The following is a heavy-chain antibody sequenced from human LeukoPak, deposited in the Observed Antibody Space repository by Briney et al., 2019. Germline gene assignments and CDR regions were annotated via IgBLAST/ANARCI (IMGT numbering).Heavy chain of an antibody. CDR3: AKESGKFDY. Sequence: GGSLRLSCVASGLPIADFAMHWVRQAPGKGQEWVSLISGDGVSTFYADSVKGRFSISRDNSKNSLYLEMTSLRTEDAAMYYCAKESGKFDYWGQGTLVAVSS. V-gene: IGHV3-43*02. CDR2: ISGDGVST. CDR1: GLPIADFA. J-gene: IGHJ4*02.